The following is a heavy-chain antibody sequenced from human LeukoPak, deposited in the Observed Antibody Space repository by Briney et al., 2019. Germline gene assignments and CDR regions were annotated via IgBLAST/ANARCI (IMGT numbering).Heavy chain of an antibody. D-gene: IGHD3-22*01. V-gene: IGHV3-7*01. CDR3: ASKKTYYYDSSSVGEFDY. CDR1: GFTFSSYW. J-gene: IGHJ4*02. CDR2: IKQDGSVK. Sequence: GGSLRLSCAASGFTFSSYWMSWVRQAPGKGLEWVANIKQDGSVKYYVDSVKGRFTISRDNAKNSLYLQMNSLRAEDTAVYYCASKKTYYYDSSSVGEFDYWGQGTLVTVSS.